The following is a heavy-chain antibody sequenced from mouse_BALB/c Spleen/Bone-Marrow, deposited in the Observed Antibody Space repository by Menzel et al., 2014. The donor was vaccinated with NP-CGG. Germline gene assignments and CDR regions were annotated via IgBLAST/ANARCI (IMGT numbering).Heavy chain of an antibody. CDR1: GYAFTNYW. CDR2: IYPGSGNT. V-gene: IGHV1-63*01. D-gene: IGHD3-3*01. CDR3: ARLGGCSQAWFAY. J-gene: IGHJ3*01. Sequence: QVQLQQSGAELVRPGTSVKISCKASGYAFTNYWLGWVKQRPGHGLEWIGDIYPGSGNTYYNEKFKGKATLSADKSSSTAYMQLSSLTSEDSAVYCCARLGGCSQAWFAYWGQGTLVTVSA.